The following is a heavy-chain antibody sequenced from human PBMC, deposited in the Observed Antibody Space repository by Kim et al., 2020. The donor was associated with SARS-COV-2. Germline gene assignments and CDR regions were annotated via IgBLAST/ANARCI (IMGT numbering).Heavy chain of an antibody. CDR1: GFTFSSYG. V-gene: IGHV3-30*18. J-gene: IGHJ6*02. Sequence: GGSLRLSCAASGFTFSSYGMHWVRQAPGKGLEWVAVISYDGSNKYYADSVKGRFTISRDNSKNTLYLQMNSLRAEDTAVYYCAKDGSYYDFWSGYYNNYYYYGMDVWGQGTTVTVSS. CDR2: ISYDGSNK. CDR3: AKDGSYYDFWSGYYNNYYYYGMDV. D-gene: IGHD3-3*01.